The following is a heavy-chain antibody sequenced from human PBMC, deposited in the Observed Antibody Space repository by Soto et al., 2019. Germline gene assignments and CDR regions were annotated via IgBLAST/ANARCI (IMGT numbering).Heavy chain of an antibody. V-gene: IGHV4-34*01. CDR3: ARGPSGWSYYFDY. J-gene: IGHJ4*02. CDR1: GGSFSGYY. D-gene: IGHD6-19*01. CDR2: INHSGRT. Sequence: QVQLQQWGAGLLKPSETLSLTCAVYGGSFSGYYWSWIRQPPGKGLEWIGEINHSGRTNYNPSLKSRVTISVDTSKNQFSLKLSSVTAADTAVDYCARGPSGWSYYFDYWGQGTLVTVSS.